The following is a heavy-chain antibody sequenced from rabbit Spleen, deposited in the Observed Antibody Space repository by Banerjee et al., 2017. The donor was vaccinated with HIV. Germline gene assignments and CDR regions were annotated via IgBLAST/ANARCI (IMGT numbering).Heavy chain of an antibody. D-gene: IGHD2-1*01. Sequence: QSLEESGGGLVQPEGSLTLTCTASGISFGISDYMRWVRQAPGKGLEWIACIDAGSSGFTYHATWAEGRFTISKTSSTTVTLQMTSLTVADTASYFCARGSATMTMVITGFYLSLWGPGTLVTVS. CDR2: IDAGSSGFT. V-gene: IGHV1S40*01. CDR3: ARGSATMTMVITGFYLSL. CDR1: GISFGISDY. J-gene: IGHJ4*01.